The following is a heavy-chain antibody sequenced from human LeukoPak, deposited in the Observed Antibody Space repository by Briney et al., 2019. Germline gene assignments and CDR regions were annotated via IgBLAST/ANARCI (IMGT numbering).Heavy chain of an antibody. CDR1: GFTFSSYG. Sequence: GGSLRLSCAASGFTFSSYGMHWVRQAPGKGLEWVAVISYDGSNKYYADSVKGRFTISRDNSKNTLYLQMNSLRAEGTAVYYCARANSSAWHNFDFWGQGTLVTVSS. CDR2: ISYDGSNK. J-gene: IGHJ4*02. CDR3: ARANSSAWHNFDF. V-gene: IGHV3-30*03. D-gene: IGHD6-19*01.